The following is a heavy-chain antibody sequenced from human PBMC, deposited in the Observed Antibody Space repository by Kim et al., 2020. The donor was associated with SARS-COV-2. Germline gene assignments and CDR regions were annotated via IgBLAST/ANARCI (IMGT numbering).Heavy chain of an antibody. J-gene: IGHJ6*02. CDR3: ARDSSASLDV. Sequence: TTDYAASVKGRFTVSRDDSKKSLYLQMNNLKTEDTAVYYCARDSSASLDVWGQGTTVTVSS. V-gene: IGHV3-72*01. CDR2: TT.